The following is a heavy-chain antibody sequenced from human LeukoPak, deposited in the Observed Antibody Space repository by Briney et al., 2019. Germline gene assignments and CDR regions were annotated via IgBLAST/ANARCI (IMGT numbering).Heavy chain of an antibody. V-gene: IGHV3-30*03. CDR3: ASQGYNWNPIDY. CDR1: GFTFSSYG. J-gene: IGHJ4*02. D-gene: IGHD1-20*01. CDR2: ISYDGSNK. Sequence: GGSLRLSCAASGFTFSSYGMHWVRQAPGKGLEWVAVISYDGSNKYYADSVKGRFTISRDNSKNTLYLQMNSLRAEDTAVYYCASQGYNWNPIDYWGQGTLVTVSS.